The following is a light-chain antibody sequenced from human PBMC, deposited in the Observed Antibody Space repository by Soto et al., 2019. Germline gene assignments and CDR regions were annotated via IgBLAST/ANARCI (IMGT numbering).Light chain of an antibody. CDR1: QSIRGNY. CDR2: GAS. V-gene: IGKV3-20*01. J-gene: IGKJ1*01. CDR3: QQYGSSPRT. Sequence: EIVLTQSPGTLSLSPGERATLSCRASQSIRGNYVAWYQQKPGQGPRLLIYGASSRATGIPDRFSGSGSGTDFTLIISRLEPEDFAMYYCQQYGSSPRTFGQGTKVDI.